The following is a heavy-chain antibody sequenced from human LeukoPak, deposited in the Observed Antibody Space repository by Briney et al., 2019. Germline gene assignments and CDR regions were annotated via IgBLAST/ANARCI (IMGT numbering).Heavy chain of an antibody. J-gene: IGHJ5*02. Sequence: PGGSLRLSCAASGLTFSSYSMNWVRQAPGKGLAWVSSISISDSDMHYADSVKGRFTISRDNAKNSLYLQMNSLRAEDTAVYYCARDGGYCSDGSCYGLNWFDPWGQGTLVTVSS. CDR2: ISISDSDM. D-gene: IGHD2-15*01. CDR3: ARDGGYCSDGSCYGLNWFDP. V-gene: IGHV3-21*01. CDR1: GLTFSSYS.